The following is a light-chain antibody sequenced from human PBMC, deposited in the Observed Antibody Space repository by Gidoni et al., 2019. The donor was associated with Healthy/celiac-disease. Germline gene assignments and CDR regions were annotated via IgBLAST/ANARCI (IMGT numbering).Light chain of an antibody. V-gene: IGKV1-39*01. J-gene: IGKJ3*01. Sequence: DIQMTQYPSSLSASVGDRVTITCRASQSISSYLNWYKQKPGKAPKLLIYAASSLQSGVQSRFSGLGSGTDFTLTISSLLPTHFATYYCPQSYSTPLAFGPGTKVDIK. CDR3: PQSYSTPLA. CDR1: QSISSY. CDR2: AAS.